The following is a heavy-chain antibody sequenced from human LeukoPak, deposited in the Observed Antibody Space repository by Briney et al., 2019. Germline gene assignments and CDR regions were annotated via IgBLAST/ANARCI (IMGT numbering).Heavy chain of an antibody. CDR3: ARLWDIVVVPAAMDY. J-gene: IGHJ4*02. Sequence: KVGESLKISCKGSGYSFTSYWIGWVRQMPGKCLEWMGIIYPGDSDTRYSPSFQGQVTISADKSISTAYLQWSSLKASDTAMYYCARLWDIVVVPAAMDYWGQGTLVTVSS. V-gene: IGHV5-51*01. D-gene: IGHD2-2*01. CDR2: IYPGDSDT. CDR1: GYSFTSYW.